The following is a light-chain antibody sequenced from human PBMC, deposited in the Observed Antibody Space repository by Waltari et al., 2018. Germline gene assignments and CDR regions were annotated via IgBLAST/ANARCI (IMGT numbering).Light chain of an antibody. J-gene: IGKJ1*01. Sequence: DIQVTQSPSSLSASVGDSVTITCRASQTIRNDLNWYQHKPGKAPKVLIYSATSLQSGDPSRFSGSASGTDFTLTISSLQPEDFATYYCQQSYSTPWTFGQGTKVDIK. V-gene: IGKV1-39*01. CDR2: SAT. CDR1: QTIRND. CDR3: QQSYSTPWT.